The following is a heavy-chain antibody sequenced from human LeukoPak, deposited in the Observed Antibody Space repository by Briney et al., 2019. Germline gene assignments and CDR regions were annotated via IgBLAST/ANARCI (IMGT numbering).Heavy chain of an antibody. J-gene: IGHJ5*02. V-gene: IGHV1-69*01. D-gene: IGHD3-10*01. CDR3: ARGFTMVREPMGWFDP. CDR1: GGTFSSYA. CDR2: IIPIFGTA. Sequence: SVKVSCKASGGTFSSYAISWVRQAPGQGLEWMGGIIPIFGTANYAQKFQGRVTITADESASTAYMELSSLRSEDTAVYYCARGFTMVREPMGWFDPWGQGTLVTVSS.